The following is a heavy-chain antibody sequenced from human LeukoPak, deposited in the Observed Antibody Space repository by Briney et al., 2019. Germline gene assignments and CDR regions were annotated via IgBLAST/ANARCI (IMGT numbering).Heavy chain of an antibody. J-gene: IGHJ3*01. Sequence: GASVEVSCKASGGTFSTYGISWVRQAPGLGLEWMGRIIPILDKATYAQQFQGRVTITADKSTSTVYMELSSLRSEDTAVYFCARDANLRTIKMYVWGQGTMVTVSS. D-gene: IGHD1-7*01. CDR1: GGTFSTYG. V-gene: IGHV1-69*04. CDR3: ARDANLRTIKMYV. CDR2: IIPILDKA.